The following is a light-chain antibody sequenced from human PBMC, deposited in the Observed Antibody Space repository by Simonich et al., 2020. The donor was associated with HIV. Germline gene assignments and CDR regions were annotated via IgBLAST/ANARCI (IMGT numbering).Light chain of an antibody. V-gene: IGKV4-1*01. Sequence: DIVMTQSPDSLSVSLGERATINCKSSQRVLYSSNNKNYLVWYQQKPGQPPTLLIYWASTRETGVPDRFSGSGSGTDFTLTISGLQAEDVAVYFCQQYYSTPPTFGQGTKVEIK. CDR2: WAS. J-gene: IGKJ1*01. CDR1: QRVLYSSNNKNY. CDR3: QQYYSTPPT.